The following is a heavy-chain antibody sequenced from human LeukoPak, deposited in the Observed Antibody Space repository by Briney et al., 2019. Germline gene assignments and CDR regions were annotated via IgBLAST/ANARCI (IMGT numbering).Heavy chain of an antibody. CDR2: IRGSGGST. CDR1: EFTFSSYA. D-gene: IGHD3-3*01. Sequence: GGSLRLSCAASEFTFSSYAMSWVRQAPGEGLEWVSGIRGSGGSTYYADSVKGRFTISRDNSKNTLYLQMNSLRAEDTAVYYCARAPAYYDFWSGYQSRYNWFDPWGQGTLVTVSS. J-gene: IGHJ5*02. CDR3: ARAPAYYDFWSGYQSRYNWFDP. V-gene: IGHV3-23*01.